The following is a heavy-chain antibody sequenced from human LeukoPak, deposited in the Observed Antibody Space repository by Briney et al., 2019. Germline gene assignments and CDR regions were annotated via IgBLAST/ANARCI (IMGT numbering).Heavy chain of an antibody. CDR1: GDSISNYY. D-gene: IGHD3-10*01. V-gene: IGHV4-4*07. CDR2: IYTSGST. CDR3: ARESRPGEVGIGAFDI. Sequence: PSETLSLTCTVSGDSISNYYWSWIRQPVGKGLEWIGRIYTSGSTNYNPSLKSRVAMSIDTSKNQFSLKLSSVTAADTAVYYCARESRPGEVGIGAFDIWGQGTMVTVSS. J-gene: IGHJ3*02.